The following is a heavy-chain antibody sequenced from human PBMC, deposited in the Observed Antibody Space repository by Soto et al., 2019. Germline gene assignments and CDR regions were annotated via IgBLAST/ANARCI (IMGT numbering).Heavy chain of an antibody. Sequence: LSLTCSVSGGSISGSYCSWIRQSPGKGLEWLGYVYYTGSTNYSPSLRSRVSISVDTSKNEFSLRLSSVTAADTAVYFCARSVAVPGAHIDYWGQGTQVTVSS. V-gene: IGHV4-59*01. D-gene: IGHD6-19*01. CDR3: ARSVAVPGAHIDY. CDR1: GGSISGSY. J-gene: IGHJ4*02. CDR2: VYYTGST.